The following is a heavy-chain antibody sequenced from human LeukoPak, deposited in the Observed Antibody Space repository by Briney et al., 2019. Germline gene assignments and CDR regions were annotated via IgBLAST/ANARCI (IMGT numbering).Heavy chain of an antibody. CDR1: GGSFSSDGYS. CDR3: ARGAVGGSPTFDS. CDR2: IYHSGTT. V-gene: IGHV4-30-2*01. D-gene: IGHD6-19*01. Sequence: PSETLSLTCAVSGGSFSSDGYSWSWIRQPPGKALEWIGYIYHSGTTYYNPSLESRVTISVARSKNQFSLKLSSVAAADTAVYFCARGAVGGSPTFDSWRQGTLVTVSS. J-gene: IGHJ4*02.